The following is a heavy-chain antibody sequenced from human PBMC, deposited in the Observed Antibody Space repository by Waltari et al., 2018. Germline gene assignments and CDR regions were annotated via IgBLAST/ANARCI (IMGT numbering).Heavy chain of an antibody. Sequence: QVQLQQWGAGLLKPSETLSLTCAVYGGSFSGYYWSWIRKPPGKGLEWIGEINHSGSTNYNPSLKSRVTISVDTSKNQFSLKLSSVTAADTAVYYCARRRGYSSSSRYYYYGMDVWGQGTTVTVSS. D-gene: IGHD6-6*01. J-gene: IGHJ6*02. V-gene: IGHV4-34*01. CDR2: INHSGST. CDR3: ARRRGYSSSSRYYYYGMDV. CDR1: GGSFSGYY.